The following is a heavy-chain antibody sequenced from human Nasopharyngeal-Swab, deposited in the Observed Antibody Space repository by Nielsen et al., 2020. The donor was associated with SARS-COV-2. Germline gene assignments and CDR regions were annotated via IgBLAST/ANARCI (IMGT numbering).Heavy chain of an antibody. Sequence: SETLSLTCAVYGGSFSGYYWSWIRQPPGKGLEWIGYIYYSGSTNYNPSLKSRVTISVDTSKNQFSLKLSSVTAADTAVYYCARSNSELPYYYYGMDVWGQGTTVTVSS. CDR2: IYYSGST. V-gene: IGHV4-59*13. D-gene: IGHD1-26*01. CDR1: GGSFSGYY. J-gene: IGHJ6*02. CDR3: ARSNSELPYYYYGMDV.